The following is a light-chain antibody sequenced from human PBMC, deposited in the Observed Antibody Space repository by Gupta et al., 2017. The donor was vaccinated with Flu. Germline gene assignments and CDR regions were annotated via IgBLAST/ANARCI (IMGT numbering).Light chain of an antibody. V-gene: IGKV4-1*01. Sequence: DFVMTQSPDSLAVSLGERATINCKSSQSVLYSSNNKNYLAWYQQKPGQPPKLFMYWASTRESGVPDRFSASGSGTDFTLTISSLQAEDVAVYYCQQYSSIPLTFGGGTKVEIK. CDR1: QSVLYSSNNKNY. J-gene: IGKJ4*01. CDR3: QQYSSIPLT. CDR2: WAS.